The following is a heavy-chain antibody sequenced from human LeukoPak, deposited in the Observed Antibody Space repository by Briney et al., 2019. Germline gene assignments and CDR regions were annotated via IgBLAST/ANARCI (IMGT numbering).Heavy chain of an antibody. CDR3: ARGRRSWYYFDY. CDR2: INPNSGGT. CDR1: GYTFTVYY. D-gene: IGHD6-13*01. Sequence: EASVKASCKASGYTFTVYYMHWVRQAPGQGLEWMGWINPNSGGTNYAQKFQGRVTMTRDTSIGTAYMELSRLRSDDTAVYYCARGRRSWYYFDYWGQGTLVTVSS. J-gene: IGHJ4*02. V-gene: IGHV1-2*02.